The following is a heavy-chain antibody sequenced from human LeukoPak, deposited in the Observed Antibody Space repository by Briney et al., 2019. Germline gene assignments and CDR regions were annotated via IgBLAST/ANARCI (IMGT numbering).Heavy chain of an antibody. CDR1: GGSISSGDYY. CDR2: IYYSGST. D-gene: IGHD5-18*01. V-gene: IGHV4-61*08. CDR3: ARWGYSYGPFDY. Sequence: SETLSLTCTVSGGSISSGDYYWSWIRQPPGKGLEWIGYIYYSGSTNYNPSLKSRVTISVDTSKNQFSLKLSSVTAADTAVYYCARWGYSYGPFDYWGQGTLVTVSS. J-gene: IGHJ4*02.